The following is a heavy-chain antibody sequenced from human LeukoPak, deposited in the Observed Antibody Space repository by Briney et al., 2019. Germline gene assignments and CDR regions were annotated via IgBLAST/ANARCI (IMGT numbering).Heavy chain of an antibody. CDR2: ISSGGSPI. Sequence: GGSLRLSCAASGFTFSSYEMNWVRQAPGKGLEWVSYISSGGSPIYYADSVKGRFTISRDNAKNSLYLQMNSLRAEDTALYYCARERQSAAPDYYFDSWGQGTLVTASS. D-gene: IGHD6-13*01. CDR3: ARERQSAAPDYYFDS. CDR1: GFTFSSYE. V-gene: IGHV3-48*03. J-gene: IGHJ4*02.